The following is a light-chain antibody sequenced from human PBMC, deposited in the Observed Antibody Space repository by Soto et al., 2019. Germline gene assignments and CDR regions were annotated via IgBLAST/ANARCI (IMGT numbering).Light chain of an antibody. CDR3: QQYNSYLWT. Sequence: IQMTQSPSTLSASVGDRVTITCRASQKISNWLAWYQQKPGKAPKALISDASSLESGVPSRFSGSGSGTEFTLTISSLQPDDFATYYCQQYNSYLWTFGQGTRLEIK. CDR1: QKISNW. J-gene: IGKJ5*01. CDR2: DAS. V-gene: IGKV1-5*01.